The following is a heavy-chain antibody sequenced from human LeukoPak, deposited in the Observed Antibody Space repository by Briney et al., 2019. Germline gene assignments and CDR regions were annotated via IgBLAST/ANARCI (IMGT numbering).Heavy chain of an antibody. Sequence: SETLSLTCAVYGGSFSGYYWSWIRQPPGKGLEWIGEINHCGSTNYNPSLKSRVTISVDTSKNQFSLKLSSVTAADTAVYYCVRGNWNYGKRGGFDYWGQGTLVTVSS. CDR1: GGSFSGYY. CDR3: VRGNWNYGKRGGFDY. J-gene: IGHJ4*02. V-gene: IGHV4-34*01. CDR2: INHCGST. D-gene: IGHD1-7*01.